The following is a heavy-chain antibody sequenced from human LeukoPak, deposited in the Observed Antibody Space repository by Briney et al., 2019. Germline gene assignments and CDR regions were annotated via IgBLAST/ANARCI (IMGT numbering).Heavy chain of an antibody. D-gene: IGHD1/OR15-1a*01. CDR2: ITDSGSGGRT. CDR3: ASQERQIKQWQFDY. Sequence: PGGSLRLSCAASGFTFSSCAMPWVRQAPGKGLEWVSVITDSGSGGRTFYADSVEGPFTISSASSKITLYLPMNMLQADDTALYYWASQERQIKQWQFDYWGQGTLVTVSS. CDR1: GFTFSSCA. V-gene: IGHV3-23*01. J-gene: IGHJ4*02.